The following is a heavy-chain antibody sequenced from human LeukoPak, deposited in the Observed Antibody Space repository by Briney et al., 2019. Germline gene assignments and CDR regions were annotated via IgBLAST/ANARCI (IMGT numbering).Heavy chain of an antibody. CDR2: LNPNTGHA. V-gene: IGHV1-2*06. CDR3: AKDRDGADRIIL. J-gene: IGHJ4*02. D-gene: IGHD5-24*01. CDR1: GGTFRTYA. Sequence: ASVKVSCKASGGTFRTYAFSWVRQAPGQGPEWMGRLNPNTGHAVYALKFQGRVTITRDTSSSTAYMEVTRLTSDDTALYYCAKDRDGADRIILWGQGTLVTVSS.